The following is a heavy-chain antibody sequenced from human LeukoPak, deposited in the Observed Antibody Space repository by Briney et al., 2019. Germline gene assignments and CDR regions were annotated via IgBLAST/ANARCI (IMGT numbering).Heavy chain of an antibody. CDR3: ARHAPNPNWLWYFDL. J-gene: IGHJ2*01. CDR1: GGSISSSSYY. V-gene: IGHV4-39*01. D-gene: IGHD3-22*01. CDR2: IYYRATT. Sequence: PSEALSLTCTVSGGSISSSSYYCGWIRQPPGEGLVWIGSIYYRATTYYNPSLKSRVTISVDTSKNQFSLKLNSVTAADTAVYNCARHAPNPNWLWYFDLWGRGTLVTLSS.